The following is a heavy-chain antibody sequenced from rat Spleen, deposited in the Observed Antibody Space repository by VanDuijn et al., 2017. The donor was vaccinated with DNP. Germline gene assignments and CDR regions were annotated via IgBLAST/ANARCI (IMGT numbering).Heavy chain of an antibody. D-gene: IGHD1-7*01. CDR1: GFSVTSNY. J-gene: IGHJ2*01. CDR2: ISYSGGT. CDR3: ARWTRYVDY. V-gene: IGHV3-1*01. Sequence: EVQLQESGPGLVKPSQSLSLTCSVTGFSVTSNYWAWIRKFPGNKMEWIGYISYSGGTSYNPSLKSRISITRDTSRNHFFLHLISVTTEDTATYYCARWTRYVDYWGQGVMVTVSS.